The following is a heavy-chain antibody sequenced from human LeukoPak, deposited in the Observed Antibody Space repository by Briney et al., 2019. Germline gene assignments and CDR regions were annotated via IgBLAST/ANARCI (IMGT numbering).Heavy chain of an antibody. D-gene: IGHD2-2*02. J-gene: IGHJ5*02. CDR1: GGSFSGYY. CDR3: ARGDIVVVPAAIASWFDP. CDR2: INHSGST. Sequence: PSKTLSLTCAVYGGSFSGYYWSWIRQPPGKGLEWIGEINHSGSTNYNPSLKSRVTISVDTSKNQFSLKLSSVTAADTAVYYCARGDIVVVPAAIASWFDPWGQGTLVTVSS. V-gene: IGHV4-34*01.